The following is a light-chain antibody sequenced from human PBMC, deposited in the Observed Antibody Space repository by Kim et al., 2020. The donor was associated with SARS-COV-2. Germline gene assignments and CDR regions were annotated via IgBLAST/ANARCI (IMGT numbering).Light chain of an antibody. J-gene: IGKJ2*01. V-gene: IGKV1-5*03. Sequence: SASVGDRVTITCRASHSISSWLAWYQQKAGKAPKVLIYKASTLESGVPSRFSGSGAGTEFTLTISSLQPEDFATYYCQQYSNYPYTFGQGTKLEIK. CDR1: HSISSW. CDR2: KAS. CDR3: QQYSNYPYT.